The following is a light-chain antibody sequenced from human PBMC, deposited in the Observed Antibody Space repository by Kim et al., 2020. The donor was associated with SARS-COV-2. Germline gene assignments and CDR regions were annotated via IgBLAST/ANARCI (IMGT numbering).Light chain of an antibody. CDR3: QKYNSAPQT. Sequence: AAVGDRVTITCRASQGISNYVARYQKKTGKVPRLLIYAASTLQAGVPSRFSGSGSGTDFPLTISSLQPEDVATYYCQKYNSAPQTFGGGTKVEIK. CDR1: QGISNY. CDR2: AAS. V-gene: IGKV1-27*01. J-gene: IGKJ4*01.